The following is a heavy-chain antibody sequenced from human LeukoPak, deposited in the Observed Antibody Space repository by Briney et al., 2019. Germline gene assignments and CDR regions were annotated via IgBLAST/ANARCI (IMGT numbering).Heavy chain of an antibody. CDR3: ARGDCSGGSCYEGRYYFDY. V-gene: IGHV4-59*01. J-gene: IGHJ4*02. D-gene: IGHD2-15*01. Sequence: SETLSLTCTVSGGSISTYYWSWVRQPPGKGVEWIGYVYYTGSTDYNPSLTSRGAISVDTCKNPFSLKLNSVTAADTAMYYCARGDCSGGSCYEGRYYFDYWGQGTLDTVSS. CDR1: GGSISTYY. CDR2: VYYTGST.